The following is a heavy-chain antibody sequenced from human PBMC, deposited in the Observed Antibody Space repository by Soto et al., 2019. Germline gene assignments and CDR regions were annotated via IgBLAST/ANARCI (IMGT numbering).Heavy chain of an antibody. J-gene: IGHJ4*02. CDR1: GYTFNFYG. CDR3: ARIGVSSGHESPDFDS. D-gene: IGHD3-16*01. V-gene: IGHV1-18*01. CDR2: ISGFNGNT. Sequence: VASVKVSCKASGYTFNFYGITWVQQAPGQGLEWVGWISGFNGNTNYAADLQGRVTMTTDTSTSTAYMELRGLRSDDTAVYYCARIGVSSGHESPDFDSWGQGTLVTVSS.